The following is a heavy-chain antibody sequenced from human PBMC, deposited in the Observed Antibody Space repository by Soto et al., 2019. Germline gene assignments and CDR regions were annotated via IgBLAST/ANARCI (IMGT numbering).Heavy chain of an antibody. D-gene: IGHD3-3*01. CDR3: AKVYYDFWSGSFGGMDV. CDR1: GFTFSSYA. V-gene: IGHV3-23*01. CDR2: ISGSGGST. J-gene: IGHJ6*01. Sequence: PGGSLRLSCAASGFTFSSYAMSWVRQAPGKGLEWVSAISGSGGSTYYADSVKGRFTISRDNSKNTLYLQMNSLRAEDTAVYYCAKVYYDFWSGSFGGMDVWGQGTTVTVSS.